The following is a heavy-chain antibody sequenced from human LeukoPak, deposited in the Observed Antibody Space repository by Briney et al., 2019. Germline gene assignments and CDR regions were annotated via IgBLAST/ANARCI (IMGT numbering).Heavy chain of an antibody. CDR2: ISYDGSNK. Sequence: PGGSLRLSCAASGLTFSSYALHWVRQAPGKGLEWVAVISYDGSNKYYADSVKGRFTISRDNPKNTLCLQMNSLRAEDTAVYYCARSRVAPAATAPFDCWGQGTLVTVSS. V-gene: IGHV3-30-3*01. D-gene: IGHD2-2*01. J-gene: IGHJ4*02. CDR3: ARSRVAPAATAPFDC. CDR1: GLTFSSYA.